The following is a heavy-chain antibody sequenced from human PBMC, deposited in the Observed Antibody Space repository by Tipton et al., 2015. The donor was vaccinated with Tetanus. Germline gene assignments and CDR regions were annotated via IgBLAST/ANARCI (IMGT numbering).Heavy chain of an antibody. CDR1: GGSISSYY. J-gene: IGHJ4*02. D-gene: IGHD3-10*01. CDR2: IYYSGST. CDR3: AREGYGSGAFDY. V-gene: IGHV4-59*01. Sequence: TLSLTCTVSGGSISSYYWSWIRQPPGKVLEWIGYIYYSGSTNYNPSLKSRATISVDTAKNQFSLKLSSVTAADTAVYYCAREGYGSGAFDYWGQGTLVTVSS.